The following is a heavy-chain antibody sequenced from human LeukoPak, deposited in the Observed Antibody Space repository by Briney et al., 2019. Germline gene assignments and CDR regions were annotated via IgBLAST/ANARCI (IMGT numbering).Heavy chain of an antibody. Sequence: PGGSLRLSCAASGFSFSSYSMNWVRQAPGKGLEWVSYISSSSTTIYYADSAEGRFTISRDNAKNSLYVQMNNLRAEDTAVYYGGKVRGPLLTYPDTFVIWGQGQWSPSLQ. D-gene: IGHD3-9*01. CDR2: ISSSSTTI. CDR1: GFSFSSYS. V-gene: IGHV3-48*01. CDR3: GKVRGPLLTYPDTFVI. J-gene: IGHJ3*02.